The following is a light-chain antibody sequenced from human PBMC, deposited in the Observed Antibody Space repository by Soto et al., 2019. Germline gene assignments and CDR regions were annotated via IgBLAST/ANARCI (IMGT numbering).Light chain of an antibody. CDR1: QSVSRN. CDR3: QQYNDWPGGT. V-gene: IGKV3-15*01. CDR2: GAS. J-gene: IGKJ2*01. Sequence: EIVMTQSPATLSVSPGGRATLSCRASQSVSRNLAWYQQKPGQSPRLLIYGASTRATGVPARFGGSGSGTVFTLTISSLQSEDSSLYYCQQYNDWPGGTFGQGTKLDIK.